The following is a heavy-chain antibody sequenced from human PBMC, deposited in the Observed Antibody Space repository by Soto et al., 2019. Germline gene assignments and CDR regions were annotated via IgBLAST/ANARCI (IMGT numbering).Heavy chain of an antibody. CDR3: AKLDFGGVLAY. CDR2: INHSGST. CDR1: GGSFSGYY. J-gene: IGHJ4*02. D-gene: IGHD3-10*01. Sequence: SETLSLTCAVYGGSFSGYYWSWIRQPPGKGLEWIGEINHSGSTNYNPSLKSRVTISVDTSKNQFSLKLSSVTAADTAVYYCAKLDFGGVLAYRGQGSLVTGSS. V-gene: IGHV4-34*01.